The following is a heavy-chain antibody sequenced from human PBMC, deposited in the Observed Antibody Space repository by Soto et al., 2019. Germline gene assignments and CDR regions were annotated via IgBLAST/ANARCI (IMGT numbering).Heavy chain of an antibody. CDR3: AKIPIQLERVSPPSNNWFDP. D-gene: IGHD1-1*01. J-gene: IGHJ5*02. CDR2: ISYDGSNK. CDR1: GFTFSSYG. V-gene: IGHV3-30*18. Sequence: QVQLVESGGGVVQPGRSLRLSCAASGFTFSSYGMHWVRQAPGKGLEWVAVISYDGSNKYYADSVKGRFTISRDNSKNTLYLQMNSLRAEDTAVYYCAKIPIQLERVSPPSNNWFDPWGQGTLVTVSS.